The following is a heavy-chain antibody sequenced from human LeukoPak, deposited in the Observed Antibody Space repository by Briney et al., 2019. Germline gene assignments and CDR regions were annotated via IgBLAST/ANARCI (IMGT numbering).Heavy chain of an antibody. J-gene: IGHJ4*02. CDR1: GFPLSSYS. D-gene: IGHD1-1*01. CDR3: VRVKGTYFDY. CDR2: ISPSSGNI. V-gene: IGHV3-48*01. Sequence: GGSLRLSCVASGFPLSSYSINWIRQAPGKGLEWVSYISPSSGNIYYLDSVQGRFTVSRDNDRNSMFLQIDSPTAEDTAVYFCVRVKGTYFDYWGQGALVTVSS.